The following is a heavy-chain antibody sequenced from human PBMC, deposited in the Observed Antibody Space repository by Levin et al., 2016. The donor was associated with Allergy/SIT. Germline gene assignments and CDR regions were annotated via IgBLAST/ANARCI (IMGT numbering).Heavy chain of an antibody. CDR1: GFTFTNNW. CDR3: ARGRAVDI. CDR2: IKPDENEK. D-gene: IGHD6-25*01. V-gene: IGHV3-7*01. J-gene: IGHJ3*02. Sequence: GESLKISCAASGFTFTNNWMTWVRQAPGKGLEWVANIKPDENEKYYVGSVKGRFTISRDNAKNLVYLQMDSLRAEDTALYYCARGRAVDIWGQGTMVTVSS.